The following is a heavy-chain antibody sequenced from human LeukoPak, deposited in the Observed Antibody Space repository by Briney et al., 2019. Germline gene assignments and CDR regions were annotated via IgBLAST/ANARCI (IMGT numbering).Heavy chain of an antibody. Sequence: PSDTLSLTCAVSGYSISSNNWWGWIRQPPGKGLEWIGYIYSSGGTSYNPSLKSRVTMSVDTSKNQFSLKLSSVTAVDTAVYYCARRELSTTSGAFDFWGQGTMVTVSS. CDR3: ARRELSTTSGAFDF. J-gene: IGHJ3*01. CDR2: IYSSGGT. D-gene: IGHD5/OR15-5a*01. CDR1: GYSISSNNW. V-gene: IGHV4-28*01.